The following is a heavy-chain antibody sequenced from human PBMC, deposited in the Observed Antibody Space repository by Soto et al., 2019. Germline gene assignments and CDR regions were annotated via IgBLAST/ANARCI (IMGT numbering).Heavy chain of an antibody. Sequence: TLSLTCAVSGGPISSGDYSWSWIRQPPGKGLVWIGSIYYSGSTYYNPSLKSRVTISVDTSKNQFSLKLSSVTAADTAVYYCATLISGTTLGLEGYFYFCGRGTLVTGSS. V-gene: IGHV4-31*11. J-gene: IGHJ4*02. D-gene: IGHD1-7*01. CDR3: ATLISGTTLGLEGYFYF. CDR1: GGPISSGDYS. CDR2: IYYSGST.